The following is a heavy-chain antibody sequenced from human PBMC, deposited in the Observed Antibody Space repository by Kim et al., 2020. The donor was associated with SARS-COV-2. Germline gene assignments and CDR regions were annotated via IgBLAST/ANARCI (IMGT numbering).Heavy chain of an antibody. CDR3: ASEKNYGSGTMDV. Sequence: APKLQGRVTMTTATSTSTAYMELRSLRSDDTAVYYCASEKNYGSGTMDVWGQGTTVTVSS. V-gene: IGHV1-18*01. D-gene: IGHD3-10*01. J-gene: IGHJ6*02.